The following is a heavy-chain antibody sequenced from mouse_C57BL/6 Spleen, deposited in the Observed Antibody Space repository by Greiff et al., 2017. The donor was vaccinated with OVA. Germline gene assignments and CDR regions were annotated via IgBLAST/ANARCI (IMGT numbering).Heavy chain of an antibody. D-gene: IGHD1-1*01. V-gene: IGHV10-1*01. CDR3: VRQSYVGFAY. CDR1: GFSFNTYA. Sequence: EVMLVESGGGLVQPKGSLKLSCAASGFSFNTYAMNWVRQAPGKGLEWVARIRSKSNNYATYYADSVKDRFTISRDDSESMLYLQMNNLKTEDTAMYYCVRQSYVGFAYWGQGTLVTVSA. J-gene: IGHJ3*01. CDR2: IRSKSNNYAT.